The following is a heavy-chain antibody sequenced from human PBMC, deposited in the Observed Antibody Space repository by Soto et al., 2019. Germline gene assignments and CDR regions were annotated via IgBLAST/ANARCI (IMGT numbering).Heavy chain of an antibody. Sequence: PGESLKISCKGSGYSFTSYWIGXVRQMPGKGLEWMGIIYPGDSDTRYSPSFQGQVTISADKSISTAYLQWSSLKASDTAMYYCARRSIPNSYCSSTSCYDYYYYGMDVWGQGTTVTVSS. CDR3: ARRSIPNSYCSSTSCYDYYYYGMDV. CDR1: GYSFTSYW. J-gene: IGHJ6*02. D-gene: IGHD2-2*01. V-gene: IGHV5-51*01. CDR2: IYPGDSDT.